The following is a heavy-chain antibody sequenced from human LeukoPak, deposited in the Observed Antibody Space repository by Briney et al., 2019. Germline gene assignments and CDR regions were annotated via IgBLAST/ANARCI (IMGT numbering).Heavy chain of an antibody. CDR2: ISGSGGKT. Sequence: PGGSLRLSCAASGFTFSSYFMSWVRQAPGKGLEWVSSISGSGGKTYYTDSVKGRFTISRDNSKNMLYLQMNSLRAEDTAVYYCAKDHLAASGNFDYWGQGTLVTVSS. CDR1: GFTFSSYF. J-gene: IGHJ4*02. D-gene: IGHD6-13*01. V-gene: IGHV3-23*01. CDR3: AKDHLAASGNFDY.